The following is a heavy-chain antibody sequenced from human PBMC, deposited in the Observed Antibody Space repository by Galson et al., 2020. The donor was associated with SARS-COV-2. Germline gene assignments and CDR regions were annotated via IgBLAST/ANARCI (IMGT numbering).Heavy chain of an antibody. CDR3: AKDPRNLPWFRQLLSLYPFDF. J-gene: IGHJ4*02. CDR2: ISSGADTT. CDR1: GFTFSSYA. Sequence: GGSLRLSCGASGFTFSSYAMSWVRQAPGKGLEWVSAISSGADTTFYADSVRGRFTISRDNSGNTLYLQMNSLTPEDTAVYYCAKDPRNLPWFRQLLSLYPFDFWGQGTLVTVSS. V-gene: IGHV3-23*01. D-gene: IGHD3-10*01.